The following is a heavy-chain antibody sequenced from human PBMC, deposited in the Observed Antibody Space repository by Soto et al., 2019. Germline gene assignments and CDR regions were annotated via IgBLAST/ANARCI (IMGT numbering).Heavy chain of an antibody. V-gene: IGHV1-3*01. D-gene: IGHD3-3*01. CDR1: GYTFTSYA. CDR3: ARDQSTYYDFWSGYYLGWFDP. CDR2: INAGNGNT. Sequence: ASVKVSCKASGYTFTSYAMHWVRQAPGQRLEWMGWINAGNGNTKYSQKFQGRVTITRDTSASTAYMELSSLRSEDTAVYYCARDQSTYYDFWSGYYLGWFDPWGQGTLVTVPQ. J-gene: IGHJ5*02.